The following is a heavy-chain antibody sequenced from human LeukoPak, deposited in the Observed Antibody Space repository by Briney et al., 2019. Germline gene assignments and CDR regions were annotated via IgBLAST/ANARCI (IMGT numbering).Heavy chain of an antibody. D-gene: IGHD1-26*01. V-gene: IGHV1-2*06. J-gene: IGHJ4*02. CDR3: ATYSGNYQSAY. CDR2: INPANGAT. CDR1: GYTFTGYY. Sequence: ASAKVSCKASGYTFTGYYMHWERQAPGQGLEWMGQINPANGATNYAQKFKGRVSMTRDTSISTAYMELSRLKSDDTAVYYCATYSGNYQSAYWGQGALVTVSS.